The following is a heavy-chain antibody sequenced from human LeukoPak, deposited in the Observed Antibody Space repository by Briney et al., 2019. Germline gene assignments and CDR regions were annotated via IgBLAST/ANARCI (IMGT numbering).Heavy chain of an antibody. Sequence: PGGTLRLSCAASGITFSSYGMSWVRQAPGKGLEWVSSISSTSGSTYYADSVKGRFTISRDNSKNTLYLQMNSLRAEDTDIYYCAKNGDRGAYCTGGTCYPYFYYYMDVWGKGTTVTI. CDR3: AKNGDRGAYCTGGTCYPYFYYYMDV. CDR1: GITFSSYG. V-gene: IGHV3-23*01. J-gene: IGHJ6*03. CDR2: ISSTSGST. D-gene: IGHD2-15*01.